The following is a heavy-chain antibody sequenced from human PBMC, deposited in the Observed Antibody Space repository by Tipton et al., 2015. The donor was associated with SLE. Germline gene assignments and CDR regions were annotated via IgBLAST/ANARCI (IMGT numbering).Heavy chain of an antibody. Sequence: TLSLTCAVSGDSINSGDYSWSWIRQPPGKGLEWIGYTFRSGNAYYNPPLNSRVTISLDMSRNQFSLRLKSVTAADTALYYCVRGEADVFHIWGQGTVVSVSS. CDR2: TFRSGNA. J-gene: IGHJ3*02. CDR1: GDSINSGDYS. V-gene: IGHV4-30-2*01. CDR3: VRGEADVFHI.